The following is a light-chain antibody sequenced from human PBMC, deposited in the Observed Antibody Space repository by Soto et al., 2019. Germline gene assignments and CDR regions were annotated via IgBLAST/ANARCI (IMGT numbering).Light chain of an antibody. V-gene: IGKV1-39*01. Sequence: IQMTQSPSSLSASVVDRVTITCLAIQSISSYLNLYRQKPGKAPKLLIYASSSLQSGVPSRFSGSGSGTDFNLTISSLQPEDFATYYCQQSYSTTRTFGQGTKV. J-gene: IGKJ1*01. CDR1: QSISSY. CDR3: QQSYSTTRT. CDR2: ASS.